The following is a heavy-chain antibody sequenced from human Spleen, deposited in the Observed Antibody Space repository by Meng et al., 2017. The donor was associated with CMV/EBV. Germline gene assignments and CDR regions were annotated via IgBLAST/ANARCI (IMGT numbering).Heavy chain of an antibody. V-gene: IGHV3-30*04. CDR1: GFTFSSYA. Sequence: CAASGFTFSSYAMHWVRQAPGKGLEWVAVISYDGSNKYYADSVKGRFTISRDNSKNTLYLQMNSLRAEDTAVYYCARERLKAWGCFDYWGQGTLVTVSS. CDR2: ISYDGSNK. D-gene: IGHD1-26*01. CDR3: ARERLKAWGCFDY. J-gene: IGHJ4*02.